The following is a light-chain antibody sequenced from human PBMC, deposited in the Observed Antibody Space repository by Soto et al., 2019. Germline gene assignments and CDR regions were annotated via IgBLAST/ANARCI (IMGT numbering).Light chain of an antibody. J-gene: IGKJ1*01. V-gene: IGKV3-20*01. CDR2: GAS. CDR1: ESVSSNY. Sequence: ENVLTQSPGTLSLSPGERATLSCRASESVSSNYVAWYQQKPGQAPRLLVYGASSRATGIPDRFSGSGSGTDFTLTISRLEPEDFAVYYCQQYRNWPRTFGQGTKWIS. CDR3: QQYRNWPRT.